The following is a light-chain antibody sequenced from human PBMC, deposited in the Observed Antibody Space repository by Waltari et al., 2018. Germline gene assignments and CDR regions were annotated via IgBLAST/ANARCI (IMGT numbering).Light chain of an antibody. CDR2: GAS. V-gene: IGKV3-15*01. CDR1: QSVGSD. CDR3: QQYNKWPPYT. Sequence: EIVMTQSPATLSVSPGERATLSCRASQSVGSDLAWYQQQPGRAPNLLIHGASTRVTGSPARFRGSGSGTEFTLTISSLQSEDFAVYYCQQYNKWPPYTFGQGTKLEIK. J-gene: IGKJ2*01.